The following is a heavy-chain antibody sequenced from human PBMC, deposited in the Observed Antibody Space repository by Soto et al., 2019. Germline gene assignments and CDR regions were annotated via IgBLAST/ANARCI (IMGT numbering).Heavy chain of an antibody. J-gene: IGHJ4*02. CDR2: FIPIFGTA. V-gene: IGHV1-69*01. CDR3: AREGELGYCSGGSCPFDY. Sequence: QVQLVQSGAEVKKPGSSVKVSCKASGGTFSSYAISWVRQAPGQGLEWMGGFIPIFGTANYAQKFQGRVTITADESTSTAYMELSSLRSEDTAVYYCAREGELGYCSGGSCPFDYWGQGTLVTVSS. CDR1: GGTFSSYA. D-gene: IGHD2-15*01.